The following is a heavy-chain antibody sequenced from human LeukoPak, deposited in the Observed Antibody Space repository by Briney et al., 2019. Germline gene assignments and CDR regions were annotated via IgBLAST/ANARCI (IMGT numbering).Heavy chain of an antibody. CDR1: GLAFRGST. V-gene: IGHV3-73*01. Sequence: GSLRLSCAASGLAFRGSTMNWVRQASGEGVEWVGRIRRKANTYATASAASVKGSVTISSDDSTNPAYLQLNSLNTEDTAVYYCTYEETATITYWGQGTLVTVSS. J-gene: IGHJ4*02. CDR3: TYEETATITY. D-gene: IGHD5-24*01. CDR2: IRRKANTYAT.